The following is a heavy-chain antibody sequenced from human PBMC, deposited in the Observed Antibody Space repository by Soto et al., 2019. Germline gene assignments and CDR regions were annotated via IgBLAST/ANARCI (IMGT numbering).Heavy chain of an antibody. CDR3: AKDYPYDPVLKPYYYDSSGYHWFDP. J-gene: IGHJ5*02. CDR2: ISGSGGST. CDR1: GFTFSSYA. D-gene: IGHD3-22*01. V-gene: IGHV3-23*01. Sequence: PGGSLRLSCAASGFTFSSYAMSWVRQAPGKGLEWVSAISGSGGSTYYADSVKGRFTISRDNSKNTLYLQMNSLRAEDTAVYYCAKDYPYDPVLKPYYYDSSGYHWFDPWGQGTLVTVSS.